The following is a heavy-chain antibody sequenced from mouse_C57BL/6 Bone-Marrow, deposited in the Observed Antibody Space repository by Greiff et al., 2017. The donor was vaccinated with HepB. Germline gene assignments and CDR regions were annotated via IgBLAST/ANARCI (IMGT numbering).Heavy chain of an antibody. D-gene: IGHD2-3*01. Sequence: QVQLQQPGAELVMPGASVKLSCKASGYTFTSYWMHWVKQRPGQGLEWIGEIDPSDSYTNYNQKFKGKSTLTADKSSSTAYMTISTLTSEDSAVYFCARDRLYDDYYVGFFDYWGQGTTLTVSS. V-gene: IGHV1-69*01. CDR1: GYTFTSYW. J-gene: IGHJ2*01. CDR2: IDPSDSYT. CDR3: ARDRLYDDYYVGFFDY.